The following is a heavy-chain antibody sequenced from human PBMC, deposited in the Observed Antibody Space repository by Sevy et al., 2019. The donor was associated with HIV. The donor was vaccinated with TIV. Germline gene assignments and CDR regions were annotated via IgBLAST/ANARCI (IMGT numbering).Heavy chain of an antibody. J-gene: IGHJ3*02. CDR2: ISSSSSTI. CDR3: ARDTANYDFWSLRGGPAAFDI. V-gene: IGHV3-48*01. D-gene: IGHD3-3*01. CDR1: GFTFSSYS. Sequence: GGSLRLSCAASGFTFSSYSMNWVRQAPGKGLEWVSYISSSSSTIYYSDSVKGRFTISRDNAKNSLYLKTNSLRAEDTAVYYCARDTANYDFWSLRGGPAAFDIWGQGTMVTVSS.